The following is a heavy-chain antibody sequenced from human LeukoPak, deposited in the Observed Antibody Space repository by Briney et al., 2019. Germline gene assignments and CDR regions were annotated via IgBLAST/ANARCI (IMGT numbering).Heavy chain of an antibody. CDR2: ISAYNGNT. V-gene: IGHV1-18*01. D-gene: IGHD3-10*01. Sequence: WASVKVSCKASGYTFTSYGISWVRQAPGQGLEWMGWISAYNGNTNYAQKLQGRVTMTTDTSTSTAYMELRSLRSDDTAVYYCARDEGSDTGDAFDIWGQGTMVTVSS. CDR1: GYTFTSYG. CDR3: ARDEGSDTGDAFDI. J-gene: IGHJ3*02.